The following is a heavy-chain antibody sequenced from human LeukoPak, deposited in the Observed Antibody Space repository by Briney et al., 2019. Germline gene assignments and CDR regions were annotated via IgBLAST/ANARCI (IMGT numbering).Heavy chain of an antibody. CDR3: ARGRDGFNSLPFDY. Sequence: PSETLSLTCVVSGGSISSSNWWSWVRQPPGKGLEWIGEIYHSGSTNYIPSLKTRITISVDKSKNQFSLSLTSVTAADTAAYYCARGRDGFNSLPFDYWGQGTLVTVSS. CDR1: GGSISSSNW. J-gene: IGHJ4*02. D-gene: IGHD5-24*01. CDR2: IYHSGST. V-gene: IGHV4-4*02.